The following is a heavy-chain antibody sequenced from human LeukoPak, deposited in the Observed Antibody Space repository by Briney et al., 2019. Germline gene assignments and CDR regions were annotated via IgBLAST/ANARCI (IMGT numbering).Heavy chain of an antibody. CDR1: GFTFSSYW. CDR2: INPDGRET. J-gene: IGHJ4*02. V-gene: IGHV3-7*05. Sequence: GASLRLSCAASGFTFSSYWMSWVRQAPGKGLEWVATINPDGRETYYVDSVKGRFIISRDNAKNSLYLQMNSLRAEDRAVYYCARGGDFWGQGTLVTVSS. CDR3: ARGGDF.